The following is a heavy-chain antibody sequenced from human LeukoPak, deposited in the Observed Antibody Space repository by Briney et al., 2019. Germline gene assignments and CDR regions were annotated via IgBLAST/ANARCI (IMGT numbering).Heavy chain of an antibody. Sequence: GGSLRLSCAASGFTFSSYWMHWVRQAPGKGLVWVSRINSDGSSTSYADSVKGRFTISRDNAKNSLYLQMNSLRAEDTAVYYCARDFSSAYYYYGMDVWGQGTTVTVSS. CDR3: ARDFSSAYYYYGMDV. J-gene: IGHJ6*02. CDR2: INSDGSST. D-gene: IGHD2/OR15-2a*01. V-gene: IGHV3-74*01. CDR1: GFTFSSYW.